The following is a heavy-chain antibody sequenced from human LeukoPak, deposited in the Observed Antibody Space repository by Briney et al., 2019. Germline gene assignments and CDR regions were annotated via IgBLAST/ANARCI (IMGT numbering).Heavy chain of an antibody. CDR1: GFTFSDYY. J-gene: IGHJ4*02. V-gene: IGHV3-11*04. Sequence: GXSLRLSCAASGFTFSDYYMSWISQAPGKGMEWVSYISSSGSNIYYEDSVKGRFAISRDNATNSLYLQMNSLRAEDTAVYYCARDYGDYEYFDYRGQGTLVTVSS. D-gene: IGHD4-17*01. CDR2: ISSSGSNI. CDR3: ARDYGDYEYFDY.